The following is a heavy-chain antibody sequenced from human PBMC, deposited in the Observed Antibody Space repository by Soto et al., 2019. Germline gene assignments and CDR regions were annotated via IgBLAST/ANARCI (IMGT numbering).Heavy chain of an antibody. CDR1: GGSISSYY. CDR3: AAGYYDILTGYREGYFDY. J-gene: IGHJ4*02. Sequence: QVQLQESGPGLVKPSETLSLTCTVSGGSISSYYWSWIRQPPGKGLEWIGYIYYSGSTNYNPSLKSRVTISLDTSKNQFSLNLSSVTAADTAVYYCAAGYYDILTGYREGYFDYWGQGTLVTVSS. V-gene: IGHV4-59*08. CDR2: IYYSGST. D-gene: IGHD3-9*01.